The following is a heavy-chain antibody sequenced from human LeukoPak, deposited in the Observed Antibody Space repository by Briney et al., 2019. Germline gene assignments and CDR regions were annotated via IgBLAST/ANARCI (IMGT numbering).Heavy chain of an antibody. CDR3: ARVSGRSRGLFQSLTKYYFDY. J-gene: IGHJ4*02. CDR1: GYTFTSYG. CDR2: ISAYNGNT. V-gene: IGHV1-18*01. D-gene: IGHD3-10*01. Sequence: ASVKVSCKASGYTFTSYGISWVRQAPGQGLEWMGWISAYNGNTNYAQKLQGRVTMTTDTSTSTAYMELRSLRSDDTAVYYCARVSGRSRGLFQSLTKYYFDYWGQGTLVTVSS.